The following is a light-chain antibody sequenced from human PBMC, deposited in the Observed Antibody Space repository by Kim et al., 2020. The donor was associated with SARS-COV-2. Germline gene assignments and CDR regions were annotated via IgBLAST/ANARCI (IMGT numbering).Light chain of an antibody. CDR2: GAS. CDR1: QSVNNNY. Sequence: LSPGERATLSCRASQSVNNNYSAWYQQKPGQAPRLLIYGASTRATGTPDTFSGSGSVTDFTLTISRLESEDFAVYYCHQYGYSPYTFGQGTKLEI. V-gene: IGKV3-20*01. J-gene: IGKJ2*01. CDR3: HQYGYSPYT.